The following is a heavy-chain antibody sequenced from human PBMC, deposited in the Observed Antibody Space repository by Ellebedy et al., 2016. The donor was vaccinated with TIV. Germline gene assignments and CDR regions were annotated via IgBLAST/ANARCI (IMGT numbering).Heavy chain of an antibody. CDR3: ARRASYGDYAVQVNPWFDP. Sequence: GESLKISCAASGFNFSSYWMTWVRQAPGKGLEWVAKIRQEGDEIYYVESVKGRFTISRDNAKNSLFLQMNSLGVEDTAVYYCARRASYGDYAVQVNPWFDPWGQGTLVTVSS. CDR2: IRQEGDEI. V-gene: IGHV3-7*01. D-gene: IGHD4-17*01. CDR1: GFNFSSYW. J-gene: IGHJ5*02.